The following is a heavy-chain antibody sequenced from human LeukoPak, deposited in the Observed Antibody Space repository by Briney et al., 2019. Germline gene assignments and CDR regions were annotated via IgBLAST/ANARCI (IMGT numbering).Heavy chain of an antibody. CDR3: AGVASGGPIDY. CDR1: GFTFSNYW. V-gene: IGHV3-74*01. Sequence: GGSLRLSCAASGFTFSNYWMHWVRQAPGKGLVWVSRIDTDGSRTSYADSVKGRFTISRDNAKNTLYLQMNSLRAEDTAVYYCAGVASGGPIDYWGQGTLITVSS. J-gene: IGHJ4*02. CDR2: IDTDGSRT. D-gene: IGHD4-23*01.